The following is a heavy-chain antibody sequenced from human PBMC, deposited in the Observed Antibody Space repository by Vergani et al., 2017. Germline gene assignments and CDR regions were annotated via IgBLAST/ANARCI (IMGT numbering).Heavy chain of an antibody. V-gene: IGHV3-53*01. J-gene: IGHJ4*02. CDR3: ATMVMGDYFDY. CDR2: IYSGGST. Sequence: EVQLVESGGGLIQPGGSLRLSCAASGFTVSSNYMSWVRQAPGKGLEWVSVIYSGGSTYYADSVKGRFTISRDNSQNTLYLQMNSLRAEDTAVYYCATMVMGDYFDYWGQGSLVTVSS. D-gene: IGHD3-10*01. CDR1: GFTVSSNY.